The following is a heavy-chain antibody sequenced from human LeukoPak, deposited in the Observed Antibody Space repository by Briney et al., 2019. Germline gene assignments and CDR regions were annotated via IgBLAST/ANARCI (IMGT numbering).Heavy chain of an antibody. J-gene: IGHJ4*02. Sequence: GGSLRLSCAASGFTFSSYWLTWVRQAPGKGLEWVANIKQDGSEKYYVDSVKGRFTISRDNAKNSLYLQMNSLRAEGTAVYYCARAMRPGIAAAEMGYWGQGTLVTVSS. V-gene: IGHV3-7*01. CDR1: GFTFSSYW. D-gene: IGHD6-13*01. CDR3: ARAMRPGIAAAEMGY. CDR2: IKQDGSEK.